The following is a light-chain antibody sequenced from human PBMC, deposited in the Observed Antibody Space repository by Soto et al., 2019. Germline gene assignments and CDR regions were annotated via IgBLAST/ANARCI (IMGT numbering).Light chain of an antibody. Sequence: VVAQPPSASGTPGQRVTISCSGSTSNIGSNTVSWYRQLPGTAPKVLMYGSDQRPSGVPDRFSGFTSGTSASLAISGLQSEDEADYYCAAWDESLKGWVFGGGTKLTVL. CDR3: AAWDESLKGWV. J-gene: IGLJ3*02. CDR1: TSNIGSNT. CDR2: GSD. V-gene: IGLV1-44*01.